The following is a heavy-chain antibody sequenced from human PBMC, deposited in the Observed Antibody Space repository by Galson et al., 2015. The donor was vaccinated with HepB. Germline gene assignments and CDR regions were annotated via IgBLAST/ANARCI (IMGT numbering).Heavy chain of an antibody. CDR3: ARDSLGPAAMEGYYYYMDV. CDR1: GFTFSSYS. CDR2: ISSSSSYI. V-gene: IGHV3-21*01. D-gene: IGHD2-2*01. Sequence: SLRLSCAASGFTFSSYSMNWVRQAPGKGLEWVSSISSSSSYIYYADSVKGRFTISRDNAKNSLYLQMNSLRAEDTAVYYCARDSLGPAAMEGYYYYMDVWGKGTTVTVSS. J-gene: IGHJ6*03.